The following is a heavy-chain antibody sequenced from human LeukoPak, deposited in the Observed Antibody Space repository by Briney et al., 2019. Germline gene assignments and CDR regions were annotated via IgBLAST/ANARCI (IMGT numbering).Heavy chain of an antibody. Sequence: SETLSLTCTVSGDSMSSSHYCWGWIRQPPGKGLEWIGSIYYSGSTYYNPSLKSRVTMSVDTSKKQFSLKLSSVTAADTALYYCARDPDFWTGYYYFDYWGQGTLVTVSS. J-gene: IGHJ4*02. V-gene: IGHV4-39*07. D-gene: IGHD3/OR15-3a*01. CDR1: GDSMSSSHYC. CDR3: ARDPDFWTGYYYFDY. CDR2: IYYSGST.